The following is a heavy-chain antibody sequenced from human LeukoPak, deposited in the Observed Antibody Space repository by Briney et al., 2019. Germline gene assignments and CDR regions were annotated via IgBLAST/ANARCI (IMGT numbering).Heavy chain of an antibody. CDR3: ARDFDSSGYYNNVDY. CDR1: GFTFSSYS. D-gene: IGHD3-22*01. J-gene: IGHJ4*02. V-gene: IGHV3-21*01. CDR2: ISSSSYI. Sequence: GGSLGLSCAASGFTFSSYSMNWVRQAPGKGLEWVSSISSSSYIYYADSVKGRFTISRDNAKNSLYLQMNSLRAEDTAVYYCARDFDSSGYYNNVDYWGQGTLVTVSS.